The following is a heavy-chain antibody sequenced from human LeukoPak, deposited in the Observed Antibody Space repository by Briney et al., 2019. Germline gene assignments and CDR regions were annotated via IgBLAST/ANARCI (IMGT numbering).Heavy chain of an antibody. J-gene: IGHJ5*02. V-gene: IGHV3-7*04. Sequence: PGGSLRLSCAASGFTFSSYWMSWVRQAPGKGLEWVANIKQDGSEKYYVGSVKGRFTISRDNAKNSLFLQMNSLRAEDTAVYYCARDPLKSVVAANWFDPWGQGTLVTVSS. CDR1: GFTFSSYW. CDR3: ARDPLKSVVAANWFDP. D-gene: IGHD2-15*01. CDR2: IKQDGSEK.